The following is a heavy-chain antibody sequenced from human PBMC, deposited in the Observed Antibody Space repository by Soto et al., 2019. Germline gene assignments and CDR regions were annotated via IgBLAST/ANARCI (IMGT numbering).Heavy chain of an antibody. CDR3: ASSYCVSCDGDF. D-gene: IGHD2-15*01. CDR1: GDSFNDYP. Sequence: QVQLVQSGAEVRKPGSSVKVSCHSSGDSFNDYPVTWVRQAPGQGLEWMGGTIPVSGTTNFAQEFQGRVTITADVSTSKVYMELSSLKYEDTALYYWASSYCVSCDGDFWCQGTLVTVSS. J-gene: IGHJ4*02. CDR2: TIPVSGTT. V-gene: IGHV1-69*01.